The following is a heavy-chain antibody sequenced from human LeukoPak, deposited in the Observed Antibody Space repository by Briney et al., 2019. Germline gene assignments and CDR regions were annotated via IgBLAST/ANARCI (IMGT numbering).Heavy chain of an antibody. Sequence: SETLSLTCTVSGGSIGSSSYYWGWIRQPPGKGLNWIGSIYYSGSTYYNPSLKSRVTISVDTSKNQFSLKLSSVTAADTAVYYCASGYSSSSAYYYYYMDVWGKGTTVTVSS. CDR3: ASGYSSSSAYYYYYMDV. CDR2: IYYSGST. CDR1: GGSIGSSSYY. V-gene: IGHV4-39*07. D-gene: IGHD6-6*01. J-gene: IGHJ6*03.